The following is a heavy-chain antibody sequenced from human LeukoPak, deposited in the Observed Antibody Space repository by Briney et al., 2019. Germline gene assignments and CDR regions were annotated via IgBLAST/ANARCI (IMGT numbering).Heavy chain of an antibody. CDR3: AKDPYSSFMEYFQH. CDR2: ISYDGTIQ. Sequence: PGGSLRLSCAAAGFTFSSYPMHWVRQAPGKGLEWVAVISYDGTIQRYADSVKGRFTISRDDSRNTLYLQMNSLRTEDTAMYYCAKDPYSSFMEYFQHWGQGTLVTVSS. J-gene: IGHJ1*01. D-gene: IGHD3-22*01. CDR1: GFTFSSYP. V-gene: IGHV3-30*04.